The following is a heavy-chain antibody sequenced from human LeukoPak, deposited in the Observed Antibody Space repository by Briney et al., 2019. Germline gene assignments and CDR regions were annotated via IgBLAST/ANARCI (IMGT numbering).Heavy chain of an antibody. J-gene: IGHJ3*02. CDR3: ARGRYVLEVTGAFDI. V-gene: IGHV1-2*02. CDR1: GYTFTGYY. D-gene: IGHD2-21*02. Sequence: ASVKVSCKASGYTFTGYYMHWVRQAPGQGLEWMGWINPNSGGTNYAQKFQGRVTMTRDTPISTAYMELSRLRSDDTAVYYCARGRYVLEVTGAFDIWGQGTMVTVSS. CDR2: INPNSGGT.